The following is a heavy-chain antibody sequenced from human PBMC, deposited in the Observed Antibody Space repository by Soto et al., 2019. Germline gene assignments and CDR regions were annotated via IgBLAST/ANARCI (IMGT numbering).Heavy chain of an antibody. V-gene: IGHV3-23*01. CDR1: GFIFMNSA. J-gene: IGHJ4*02. Sequence: GGSLRLSCAASGFIFMNSAMNWVRQAPGKGLEWVSAIGADGATTFYADSMKGRFTISRDTSKNTLFLQMNSLRADDTAVYYCVFPSSGKYFFDYWGQGALVTVPQ. CDR2: IGADGATT. D-gene: IGHD3-22*01. CDR3: VFPSSGKYFFDY.